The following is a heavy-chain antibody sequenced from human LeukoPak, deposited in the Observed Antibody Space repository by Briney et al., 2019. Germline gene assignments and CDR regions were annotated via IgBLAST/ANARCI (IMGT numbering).Heavy chain of an antibody. CDR1: GFTFSSYA. J-gene: IGHJ4*02. D-gene: IGHD3-22*01. V-gene: IGHV3-23*01. Sequence: PGGSLRLSCAVSGFTFSSYAMSWVRQAPGKGLEWVSAISGSGGSTYYADSVKGRFTISRDNSKNTLYLQMNSLRAEDTAVYYCAKEEPALRSGYYYDSSGYRSDYWGQGTLVTVSS. CDR3: AKEEPALRSGYYYDSSGYRSDY. CDR2: ISGSGGST.